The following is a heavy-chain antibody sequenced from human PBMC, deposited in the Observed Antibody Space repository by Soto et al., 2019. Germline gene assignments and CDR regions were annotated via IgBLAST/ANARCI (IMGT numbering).Heavy chain of an antibody. CDR2: ISGSGGST. J-gene: IGHJ4*02. V-gene: IGHV3-23*01. CDR1: GFTFSSYA. CDR3: AKGLGYHQNY. Sequence: VGSQRLSLAASGFTFSSYAMSCVRQAPGKGLEWVSAISGSGGSTYYADSVKGRFTISRDNSKNTLYLQMNSLRAEDTAVYYCAKGLGYHQNYWGQGILVTVSS. D-gene: IGHD6-25*01.